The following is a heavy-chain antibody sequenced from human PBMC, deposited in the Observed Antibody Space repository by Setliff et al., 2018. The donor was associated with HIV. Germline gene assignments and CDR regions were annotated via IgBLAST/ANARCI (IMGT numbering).Heavy chain of an antibody. Sequence: PGGSLRLSCAASGFTFSDYYMTWIRQAPGKGLEWVSYISNSGSTIYYADSVKGRFTISRDNSKSTLYLQVSSLGAEDTAVYFCAKAHWDPLSPDNWGQGTLVTISS. CDR3: AKAHWDPLSPDN. D-gene: IGHD1-26*01. CDR1: GFTFSDYY. V-gene: IGHV3-11*01. J-gene: IGHJ4*02. CDR2: ISNSGSTI.